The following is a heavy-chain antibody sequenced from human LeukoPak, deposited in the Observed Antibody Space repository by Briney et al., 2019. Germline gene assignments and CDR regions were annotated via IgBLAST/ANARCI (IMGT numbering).Heavy chain of an antibody. CDR2: TYYRSKWYN. D-gene: IGHD5/OR15-5a*01. J-gene: IGHJ6*02. Sequence: SQTLSLTCAISGDSVSSNSGTWNWNRQSPSRGLEWLGRTYYRSKWYNDYAVSVKSRITINPDTSKNHFSLQLNSVTPDDTAVYYCARGKSKRLDVWGQGTTVTVSS. CDR1: GDSVSSNSGT. CDR3: ARGKSKRLDV. V-gene: IGHV6-1*01.